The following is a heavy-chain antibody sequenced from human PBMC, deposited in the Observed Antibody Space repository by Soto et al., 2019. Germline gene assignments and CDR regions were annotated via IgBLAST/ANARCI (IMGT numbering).Heavy chain of an antibody. CDR3: ARDRAPAAIGKRVYYYYGMDV. Sequence: QVQLVESGGGVVQPGRSLRLSCAASGFTFSIYGMHWVRQAPGKGLEWVAVISYDGSNKYYADSVKGRFTISRDNSKNTLYLQMNSLRAEDTAVYYCARDRAPAAIGKRVYYYYGMDVWGQGTTVTVSS. D-gene: IGHD2-2*02. CDR1: GFTFSIYG. CDR2: ISYDGSNK. V-gene: IGHV3-30*03. J-gene: IGHJ6*02.